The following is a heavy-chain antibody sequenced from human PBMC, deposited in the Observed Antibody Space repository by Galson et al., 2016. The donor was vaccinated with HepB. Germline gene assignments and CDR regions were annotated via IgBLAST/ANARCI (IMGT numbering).Heavy chain of an antibody. V-gene: IGHV3-21*01. Sequence: SLRLSCAASGFIFSSYSMNWVRQAPGQGLEWVSYISSSTGYKYYADSVKGRFTIPRDNAKNSLFLQMNSLRAEDTAVYYCARDASLNTVTNFCLDVWGQGTTVTVSS. CDR1: GFIFSSYS. CDR3: ARDASLNTVTNFCLDV. D-gene: IGHD4-17*01. J-gene: IGHJ6*02. CDR2: ISSSTGYK.